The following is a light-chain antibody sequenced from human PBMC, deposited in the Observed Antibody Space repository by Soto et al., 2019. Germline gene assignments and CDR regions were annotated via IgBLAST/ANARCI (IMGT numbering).Light chain of an antibody. V-gene: IGKV3-15*01. CDR3: QQYNNWPPFT. J-gene: IGKJ2*01. CDR2: DAS. CDR1: QSVNSN. Sequence: EIVMTQSPATLSVSPGERATLSCRANQSVNSNLAWYQQKRGQAPRLLIYDASTRATGIPARFSGSGSGTEFTLTISSLQSEDLAVYFCQQYNNWPPFTCGQGTKLAIK.